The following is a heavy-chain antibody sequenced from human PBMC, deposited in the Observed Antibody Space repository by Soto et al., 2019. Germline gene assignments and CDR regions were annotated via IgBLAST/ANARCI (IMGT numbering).Heavy chain of an antibody. CDR1: GYSFTSYW. Sequence: GESLKISCKGSGYSFTSYWIGWVRQMPGKGLEWMGIIYPGDSDTRYSPSFQGQVTISADKSISTAYLQWSSLKASDTAMYYCARALYDILTAYDAFDIWGQGTRVTVSS. CDR3: ARALYDILTAYDAFDI. V-gene: IGHV5-51*01. J-gene: IGHJ3*02. CDR2: IYPGDSDT. D-gene: IGHD3-9*01.